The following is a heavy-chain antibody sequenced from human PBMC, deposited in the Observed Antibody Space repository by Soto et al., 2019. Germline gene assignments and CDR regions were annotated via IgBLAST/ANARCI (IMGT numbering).Heavy chain of an antibody. V-gene: IGHV1-69*01. J-gene: IGHJ6*02. CDR2: IIPIFGTA. Sequence: QVQLVQSGAEVKKPGSSVKVSCKASGGTFSSYAISWVRQAPGQGLEWMGGIIPIFGTANYAQKFQGRVTITADESTSTAYMDLSSLRSEDTAVYYCAAYCSGGSCHRYYYGMDVWGQGTTVTVSS. CDR3: AAYCSGGSCHRYYYGMDV. D-gene: IGHD2-15*01. CDR1: GGTFSSYA.